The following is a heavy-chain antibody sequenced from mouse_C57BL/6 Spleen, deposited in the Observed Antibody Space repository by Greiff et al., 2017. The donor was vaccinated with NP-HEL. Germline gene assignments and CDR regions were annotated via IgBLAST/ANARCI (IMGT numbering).Heavy chain of an antibody. CDR1: GYTFTDYE. CDR3: TRFITTVVATLYWYFDV. Sequence: QVQLQQSGAELVRPGASVTLSCKASGYTFTDYEMHWVKQTPVHGLEWIGAIDPETGGTAYNQKFKGKAILTADKSSSTAYMELRSLTSEDSAVYYCTRFITTVVATLYWYFDVWGTGTTVTVSS. J-gene: IGHJ1*03. V-gene: IGHV1-15*01. D-gene: IGHD1-1*01. CDR2: IDPETGGT.